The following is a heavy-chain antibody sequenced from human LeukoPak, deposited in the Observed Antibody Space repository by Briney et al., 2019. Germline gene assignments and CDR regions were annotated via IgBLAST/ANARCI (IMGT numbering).Heavy chain of an antibody. D-gene: IGHD6-19*01. CDR3: ARGRRMAVTGMIWDF. CDR1: AGSINLFY. Sequence: PSETLSLTCTVSAGSINLFYWSWIRQPPGKPLEWLGYIYDNGNTDYRPGLKSRITMSLDTSKTQSSLKVSSMTAADTAVYYCARGRRMAVTGMIWDFWGPGTPVIVSS. V-gene: IGHV4-59*01. CDR2: IYDNGNT. J-gene: IGHJ4*02.